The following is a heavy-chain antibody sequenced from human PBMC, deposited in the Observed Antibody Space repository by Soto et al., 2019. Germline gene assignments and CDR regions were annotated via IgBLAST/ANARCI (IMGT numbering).Heavy chain of an antibody. CDR3: AKDTPFSLQGYFFDY. Sequence: HPGGSLRLSCSASGFTFSSYSMNWVRQAPGKGLEWVSVISASGGSSLYADSVKGRFTISRDNSKNTLSLQMNSLRAEDTAVYYCAKDTPFSLQGYFFDYWGQGTLVTVSS. J-gene: IGHJ4*02. V-gene: IGHV3-23*01. CDR2: ISASGGSS. CDR1: GFTFSSYS. D-gene: IGHD3-16*02.